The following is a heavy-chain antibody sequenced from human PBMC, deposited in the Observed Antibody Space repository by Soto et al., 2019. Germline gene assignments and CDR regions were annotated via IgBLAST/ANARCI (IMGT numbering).Heavy chain of an antibody. Sequence: SETLSLTCTVSGGSISSGDYYWSWIRQPPGKGLEWIGYIYYSGSTYYNPSLKSRVTISVDTSKNQFSLKLSSVTAADTAVYYCARVNYGDYVNLDYWGQGTLVTVSS. D-gene: IGHD4-17*01. CDR3: ARVNYGDYVNLDY. CDR2: IYYSGST. V-gene: IGHV4-30-4*01. J-gene: IGHJ4*02. CDR1: GGSISSGDYY.